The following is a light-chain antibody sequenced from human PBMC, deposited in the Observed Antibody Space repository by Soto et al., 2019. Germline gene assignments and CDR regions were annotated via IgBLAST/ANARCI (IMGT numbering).Light chain of an antibody. CDR3: HHYGPAPWT. Sequence: EIVLTQSEGTLSLSPGERATLSCRASQTVRGGYLAWFQQKPGQAPRLLIYAASTRAAGVPDRFSGSGSGTYFSRTISRLEPEDYAVYYCHHYGPAPWTFGQGTKVEIK. CDR1: QTVRGGY. CDR2: AAS. V-gene: IGKV3-20*01. J-gene: IGKJ1*01.